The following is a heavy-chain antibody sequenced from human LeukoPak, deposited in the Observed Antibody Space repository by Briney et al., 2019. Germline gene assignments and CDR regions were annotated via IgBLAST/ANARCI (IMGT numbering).Heavy chain of an antibody. CDR3: AKDEAVNCSGGSCYSGGFDY. Sequence: GRCLRPSCAASGLSLSSISIGCVRQVPGEWLEWVSAIISIVASTYYADSVKGRFTISRDNSKNTLYLQMNSLRAEDTAVYYCAKDEAVNCSGGSCYSGGFDYWGQGTLVTVSS. D-gene: IGHD2-15*01. CDR2: IISIVAST. CDR1: GLSLSSIS. J-gene: IGHJ4*02. V-gene: IGHV3-23*01.